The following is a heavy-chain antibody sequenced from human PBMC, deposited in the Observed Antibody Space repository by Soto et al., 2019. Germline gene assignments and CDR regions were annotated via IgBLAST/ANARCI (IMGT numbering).Heavy chain of an antibody. CDR1: GGSISSYY. Sequence: SETLSLTCTVSGGSISSYYWSWIRQPAGKGLEWIGRIYTSGSTNYNPSLKSRVTMSVDTSKNQFSLKLSSVTAADTAVYYCARGDYYDSSGYYHFDYWGQGTLVTVPQ. V-gene: IGHV4-4*07. J-gene: IGHJ4*02. D-gene: IGHD3-22*01. CDR2: IYTSGST. CDR3: ARGDYYDSSGYYHFDY.